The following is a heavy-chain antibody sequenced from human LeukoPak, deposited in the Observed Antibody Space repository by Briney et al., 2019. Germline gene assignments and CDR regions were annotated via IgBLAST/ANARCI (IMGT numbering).Heavy chain of an antibody. V-gene: IGHV3-23*01. J-gene: IGHJ3*01. CDR1: GFTFINYG. D-gene: IGHD5-24*01. CDR3: ARNYRDVYDFEAFDV. Sequence: GGSLRLSCTTSGFTFINYGMSWVRQAPGKGLEWVSTFTGRRGTTYYADSVKGRFTISRDNSKNTLSLQMNRLRGEDTAIYYCARNYRDVYDFEAFDVRGQGTMVTVSS. CDR2: FTGRRGTT.